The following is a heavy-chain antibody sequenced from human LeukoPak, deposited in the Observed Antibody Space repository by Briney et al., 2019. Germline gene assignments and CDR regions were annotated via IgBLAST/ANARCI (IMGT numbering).Heavy chain of an antibody. CDR3: ARHDQDVETGLVSLDH. J-gene: IGHJ4*02. CDR2: IHPADSNT. D-gene: IGHD5-18*01. V-gene: IGHV5-51*01. Sequence: PGESLKISCKVSGYSFSTYWIGWARQVPGIGLEWIGVIHPADSNTRYSPSFQGQVTISADKSISTAYLQWSSLKASDTAMYYCARHDQDVETGLVSLDHWGQGTLVTVSS. CDR1: GYSFSTYW.